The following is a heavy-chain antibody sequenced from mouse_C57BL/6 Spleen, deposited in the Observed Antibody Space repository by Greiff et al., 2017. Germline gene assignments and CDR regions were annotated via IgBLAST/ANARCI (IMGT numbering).Heavy chain of an antibody. CDR3: ARIYYDHYCAMDY. CDR2: INPSSGYT. D-gene: IGHD2-4*01. Sequence: VQLQESGAELARPGASVKMSCKASGYTFTSYTMHWVKQRPGQGLEWIGYINPSSGYTKYNQKFKDKATLTADKSSSTAYMQLSSLTSEDSAVYYCARIYYDHYCAMDYWGQGTSVTVSS. V-gene: IGHV1-4*01. J-gene: IGHJ4*01. CDR1: GYTFTSYT.